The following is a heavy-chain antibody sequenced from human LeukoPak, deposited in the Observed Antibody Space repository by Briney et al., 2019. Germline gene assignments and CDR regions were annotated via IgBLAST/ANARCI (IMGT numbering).Heavy chain of an antibody. CDR2: IKQDGGEK. D-gene: IGHD2-15*01. J-gene: IGHJ6*03. V-gene: IGHV3-7*01. CDR3: ARHLGYCGGGSCYSYYYYMDV. Sequence: GGSLRFSCAPPGFTFSSNWMSGVRQAPGKGLGWVATIKQDGGEKDYVDSVKGRFTISRDNAKNSLYLQMNNLRAEDTAVYYCARHLGYCGGGSCYSYYYYMDVWGKGTTVTVSS. CDR1: GFTFSSNW.